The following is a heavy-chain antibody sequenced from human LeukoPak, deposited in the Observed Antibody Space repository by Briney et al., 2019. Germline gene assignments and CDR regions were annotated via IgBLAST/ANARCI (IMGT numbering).Heavy chain of an antibody. CDR1: GFTFSSYG. J-gene: IGHJ6*02. CDR3: AKDRGSYGRYGMDV. CDR2: ISYDGSNK. Sequence: PGRSLRLSCAASGFTFSSYGMHWVRQAPGKGLEWVAVISYDGSNKHYADSVKGRFTISRDNSKNTLYLQMNSLRAEDTAVYYCAKDRGSYGRYGMDVWGQGTTVTVSS. D-gene: IGHD5-18*01. V-gene: IGHV3-30*18.